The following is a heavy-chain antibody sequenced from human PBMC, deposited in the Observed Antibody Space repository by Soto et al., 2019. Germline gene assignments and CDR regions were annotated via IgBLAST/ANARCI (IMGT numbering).Heavy chain of an antibody. CDR1: GYTFTSYD. CDR2: MIPISGNT. V-gene: IGHV1-8*01. J-gene: IGHJ4*02. Sequence: GASVKVSCKASGYTFTSYDINWVRQATGQGLEWMGWMIPISGNTNYAQKFQGRVTITTDESTSTAYMELSSLRSEDTAVYYCAREFEQQLVYFDYWGQGTLVTVSS. CDR3: AREFEQQLVYFDY. D-gene: IGHD6-13*01.